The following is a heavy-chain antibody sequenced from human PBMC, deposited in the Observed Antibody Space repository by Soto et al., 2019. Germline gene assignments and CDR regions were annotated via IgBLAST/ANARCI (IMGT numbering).Heavy chain of an antibody. CDR3: ARNGYPADCSSTSCFVPGGFYMDV. Sequence: GESLKISCKGSGYSFTSYWIGWVRQMPGKGLEWMGIIYPGDSDTRYSPSFQGQVTISADKSISTAYLQWSSLKASDTAMYYCARNGYPADCSSTSCFVPGGFYMDVWGKGTTVTVSS. CDR2: IYPGDSDT. V-gene: IGHV5-51*01. CDR1: GYSFTSYW. D-gene: IGHD2-2*01. J-gene: IGHJ6*03.